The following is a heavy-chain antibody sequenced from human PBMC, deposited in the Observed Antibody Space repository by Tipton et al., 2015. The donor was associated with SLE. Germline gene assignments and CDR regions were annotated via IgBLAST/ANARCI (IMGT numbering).Heavy chain of an antibody. CDR3: ARDAVDGYRGGAVDS. V-gene: IGHV4-39*07. J-gene: IGHJ4*02. Sequence: GLVKPSETLSLTCTVSGDSISRGSYCWGWIRQPPGKGLEWIGSICYRGTTYYNPSLKSRVTISVDTSKNQLSLKLRSVTAADTAVYYCARDAVDGYRGGAVDSWGQGTLVTVSS. CDR1: GDSISRGSYC. D-gene: IGHD5-24*01. CDR2: ICYRGTT.